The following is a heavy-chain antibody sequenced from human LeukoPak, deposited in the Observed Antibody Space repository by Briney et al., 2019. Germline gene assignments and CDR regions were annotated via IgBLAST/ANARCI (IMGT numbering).Heavy chain of an antibody. Sequence: SVKVSCKASGYTFTSYSMHWVRQAPGQGLEWMGGIIPIFGTANYAQKFQGRVTITADKSTSTAYMELSSLRSEDTAVYYCARVSQYYYGSGSPITNFCYMDVWGKGTTVTVSS. D-gene: IGHD3-10*01. V-gene: IGHV1-69*06. CDR2: IIPIFGTA. J-gene: IGHJ6*03. CDR1: GYTFTSYS. CDR3: ARVSQYYYGSGSPITNFCYMDV.